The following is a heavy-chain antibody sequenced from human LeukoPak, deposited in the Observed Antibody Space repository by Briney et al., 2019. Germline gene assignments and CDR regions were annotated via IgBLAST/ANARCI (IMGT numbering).Heavy chain of an antibody. J-gene: IGHJ3*02. CDR2: IKQDGNEK. CDR1: GFTFSSYW. D-gene: IGHD3-22*01. V-gene: IGHV3-7*01. CDR3: ARDGMGYSDAFDI. Sequence: GGSLRLSCAASGFTFSSYWMSWVRQAPGKGLEWVANIKQDGNEKYYVDSVKGRFTISRDNAKNSLYLQMNSLRAEDTAVYYCARDGMGYSDAFDIWGQGTMVTVSS.